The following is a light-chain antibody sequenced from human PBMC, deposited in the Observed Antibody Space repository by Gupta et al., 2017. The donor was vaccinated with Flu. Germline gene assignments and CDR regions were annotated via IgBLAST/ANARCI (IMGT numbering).Light chain of an antibody. CDR2: GAS. CDR1: QIISNTF. CDR3: QHYGNSPPYN. V-gene: IGKV3-20*01. J-gene: IGKJ2*01. Sequence: PGERATLSCRASQIISNTFLAWYQQKRGQAPRLLLYGASSRDTGIPDRFSGSGCGTDSALTISRRELEDFAVYYCQHYGNSPPYNFGQGTMVEIK.